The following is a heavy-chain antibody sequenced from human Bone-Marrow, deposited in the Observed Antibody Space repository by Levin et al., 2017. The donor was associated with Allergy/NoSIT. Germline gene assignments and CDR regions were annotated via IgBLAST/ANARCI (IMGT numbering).Heavy chain of an antibody. V-gene: IGHV4-59*01. D-gene: IGHD4-11*01. CDR3: ARHLTIRAMTNGLDI. CDR1: GGSISGYY. CDR2: IYYAGTT. J-gene: IGHJ6*02. Sequence: KTSETLSLTCTVSGGSISGYYWSWIRQPPGKGLEWIGYIYYAGTTLYNPSLKSRVTISVDTSKNQFSLKLRSVTAADTAVYYCARHLTIRAMTNGLDIWGQGTTVPVSS.